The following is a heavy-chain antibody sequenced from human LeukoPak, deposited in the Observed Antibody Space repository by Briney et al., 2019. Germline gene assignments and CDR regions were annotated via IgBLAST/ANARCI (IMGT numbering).Heavy chain of an antibody. CDR1: GYTFTSYG. D-gene: IGHD7-27*01. CDR2: INPNSGGT. J-gene: IGHJ4*02. Sequence: ASVKGSCKASGYTFTSYGISWVRQAPGQGLEWMGWINPNSGGTNYAQKFQGRVTMTRDTSISTAYMELSRLRSDDTAVYYCATAGDLNSPDAFDIWGQGTLVTVSS. V-gene: IGHV1-2*02. CDR3: ATAGDLNSPDAFDI.